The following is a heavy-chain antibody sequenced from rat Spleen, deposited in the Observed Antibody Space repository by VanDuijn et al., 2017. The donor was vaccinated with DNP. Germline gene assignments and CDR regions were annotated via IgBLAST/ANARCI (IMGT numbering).Heavy chain of an antibody. CDR2: INKNSRTI. J-gene: IGHJ2*01. D-gene: IGHD4-3*01. V-gene: IGHV4-2*01. CDR3: VREEFGVRY. Sequence: EVKLVESGGGLVQPGRSLKLSCAASGFNFNDYWMGWVRQAPGKGLEWIGEINKNSRTIKYTPSLKDKFIISRDNAQSTLYLQMSKLGSEDTASYYWVREEFGVRYWGQGVMVTVSS. CDR1: GFNFNDYW.